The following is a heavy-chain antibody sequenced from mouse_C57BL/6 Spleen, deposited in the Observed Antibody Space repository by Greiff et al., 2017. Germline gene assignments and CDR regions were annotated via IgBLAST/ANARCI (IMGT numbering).Heavy chain of an antibody. CDR1: GYTFTSYW. V-gene: IGHV1-64*01. Sequence: VQLQQPGAELVKPGASVKLSCKASGYTFTSYWMHWVKQRPGQGLEWIGIIHPKSGSTNYNEKFKSKATLTVDKSTSTAYMQLSSLTSEDSAVYYWARDYYGSSYDYWGQGTTLTVSA. J-gene: IGHJ2*01. D-gene: IGHD1-1*01. CDR3: ARDYYGSSYDY. CDR2: IHPKSGST.